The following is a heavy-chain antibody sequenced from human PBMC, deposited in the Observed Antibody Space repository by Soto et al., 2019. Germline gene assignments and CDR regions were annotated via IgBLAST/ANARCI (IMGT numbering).Heavy chain of an antibody. CDR2: IWYDGNTK. J-gene: IGHJ6*02. D-gene: IGHD6-19*01. Sequence: XGSLILSCTASGFTFNSYGFNWVRQAPGKGLEWVAVIWYDGNTKYYADSVKGRFTISRDNLRSTVYLQMNSLTAEDTAVYYCARPLVAPVAGPYYYGMDVWGQGTTVTVSS. V-gene: IGHV3-33*01. CDR3: ARPLVAPVAGPYYYGMDV. CDR1: GFTFNSYG.